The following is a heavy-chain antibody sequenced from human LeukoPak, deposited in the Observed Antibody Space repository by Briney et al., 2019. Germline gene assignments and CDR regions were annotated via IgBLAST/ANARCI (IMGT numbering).Heavy chain of an antibody. Sequence: SETLSLTCAVSGYSISSGCYWGWIRQPPGKGLEWIGSIYHSGSTYYNPSLKSRVTISVDTSKNQFSLKLSSVTAADTAVYYCASPGDCSSTSCSGYFDYWGQGTLVTVSS. CDR1: GYSISSGCY. CDR3: ASPGDCSSTSCSGYFDY. CDR2: IYHSGST. V-gene: IGHV4-38-2*01. J-gene: IGHJ4*02. D-gene: IGHD2-2*01.